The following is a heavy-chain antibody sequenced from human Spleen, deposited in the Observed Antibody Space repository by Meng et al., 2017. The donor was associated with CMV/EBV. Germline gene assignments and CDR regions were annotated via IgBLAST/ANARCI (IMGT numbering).Heavy chain of an antibody. J-gene: IGHJ4*02. Sequence: SGFTFNKYAMNWIRQAPGTGLEWVSSISSRGGYIYYADSVKGRFTISRDNANNSLFLQMNSLRADDTAVYYCVRVYYGDNVDYFDYWGQGTLVTVSS. CDR1: GFTFNKYA. V-gene: IGHV3-21*01. CDR3: VRVYYGDNVDYFDY. CDR2: ISSRGGYI. D-gene: IGHD4-17*01.